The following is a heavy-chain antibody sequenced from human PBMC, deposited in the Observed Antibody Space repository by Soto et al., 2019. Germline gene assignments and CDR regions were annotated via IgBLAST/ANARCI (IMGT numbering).Heavy chain of an antibody. J-gene: IGHJ4*02. V-gene: IGHV3-73*01. D-gene: IGHD6-13*01. CDR1: GFTFSGST. CDR2: IRGKANSYAT. Sequence: GGSLRLSCAASGFTFSGSTMHWVRQASGKGLEWVGRIRGKANSYATAYASSVKGRFTIYRDDSKNTAYLQMNSLKTEDTAVYYCLSSAAAGRDYWGQETLVTVSS. CDR3: LSSAAAGRDY.